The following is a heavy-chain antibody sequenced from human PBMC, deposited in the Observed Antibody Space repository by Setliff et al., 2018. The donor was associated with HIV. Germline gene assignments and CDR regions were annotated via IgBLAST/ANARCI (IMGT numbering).Heavy chain of an antibody. J-gene: IGHJ5*02. CDR2: IYHSGST. CDR1: GYSISSGYY. Sequence: PSETLSLTCTVSGYSISSGYYWGWIRQPPGKGLEWIANIYHSGSTYYNPSLKSRVTISLDTPKNHFSLKLSSVTAADAAVYYCARGRAEYVAVAVTGGWFDPWGQGTLVTVSS. D-gene: IGHD6-19*01. V-gene: IGHV4-38-2*02. CDR3: ARGRAEYVAVAVTGGWFDP.